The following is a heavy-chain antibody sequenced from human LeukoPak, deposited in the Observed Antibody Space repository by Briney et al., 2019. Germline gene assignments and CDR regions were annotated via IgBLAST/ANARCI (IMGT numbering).Heavy chain of an antibody. D-gene: IGHD2-2*01. CDR3: AKQPLTYCSSTSCYAFQH. CDR1: GFTFSSYG. J-gene: IGHJ1*01. V-gene: IGHV3-30*18. CDR2: ISYDGSNK. Sequence: GRSLRLSCAASGFTFSSYGMHWVRQAPGKGLEWVAVISYDGSNKYYADSVKGRFTISRDNSKNTLYLQMNSLRAEDTAVYYCAKQPLTYCSSTSCYAFQHWGQGTLVTVSS.